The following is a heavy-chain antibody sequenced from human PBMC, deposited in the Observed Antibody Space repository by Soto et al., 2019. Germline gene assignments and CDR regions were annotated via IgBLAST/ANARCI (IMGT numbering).Heavy chain of an antibody. CDR2: ISAYNGNT. CDR3: ASDAGSIAARLGYYYYGMAV. D-gene: IGHD6-6*01. V-gene: IGHV1-18*01. CDR1: GYTFTSYG. Sequence: QVQLVQSGAEVKKPGASVKVSCKASGYTFTSYGISWVRQAPGQGLEWMGWISAYNGNTNYAQKLQGRVTMTTDTSPSTAYMELRSLSSDDTAVYYCASDAGSIAARLGYYYYGMAVWGQGTTVTVSS. J-gene: IGHJ6*02.